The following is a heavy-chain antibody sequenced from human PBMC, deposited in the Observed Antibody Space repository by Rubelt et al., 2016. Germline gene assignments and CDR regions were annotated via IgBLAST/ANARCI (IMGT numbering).Heavy chain of an antibody. CDR2: INHSGST. Sequence: ESGPALVKPTQTLTLTCTFSGFSLSTSGMCVSWIRQPPGKALEWIGEINHSGSTNYNPSLKSRVTISVDTSKNKFSLKLSSVTAADTAGYYCARGRRGSSSWLGRDYYGMDVWGQGTTVTVSS. CDR1: GFSLSTSGMC. V-gene: IGHV4-30-2*01. D-gene: IGHD6-13*01. J-gene: IGHJ6*02. CDR3: ARGRRGSSSWLGRDYYGMDV.